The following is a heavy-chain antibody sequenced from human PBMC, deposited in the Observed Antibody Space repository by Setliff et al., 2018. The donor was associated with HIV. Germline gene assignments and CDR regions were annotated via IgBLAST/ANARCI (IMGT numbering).Heavy chain of an antibody. CDR3: ARPLLQQLVLGINWFDP. CDR2: ISSSDVTT. J-gene: IGHJ5*02. Sequence: LRLSCVGSGFTFSSYAMSWVRQAPGKGLEWVSSISSSDVTTYYVDSVKGRFTISRDNSKNTLYLQMNSLRAEDTAVYYCARPLLQQLVLGINWFDPWGQGTLVTVSS. V-gene: IGHV3-23*01. CDR1: GFTFSSYA. D-gene: IGHD6-13*01.